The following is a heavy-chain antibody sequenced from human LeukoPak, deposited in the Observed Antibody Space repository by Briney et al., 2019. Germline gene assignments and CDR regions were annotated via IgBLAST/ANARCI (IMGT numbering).Heavy chain of an antibody. CDR3: ARLSGSSSLSYYGMDV. CDR2: IYPGDSDT. Sequence: GESPKISCKGSGYSFTSYWIGWVRQMPGKGLEWMGIIYPGDSDTRYSPSFQGQVTISADKSISTAYLQWSSLKASDTAMYYCARLSGSSSLSYYGMDVWGQGTTVTVSS. CDR1: GYSFTSYW. J-gene: IGHJ6*02. V-gene: IGHV5-51*01. D-gene: IGHD6-6*01.